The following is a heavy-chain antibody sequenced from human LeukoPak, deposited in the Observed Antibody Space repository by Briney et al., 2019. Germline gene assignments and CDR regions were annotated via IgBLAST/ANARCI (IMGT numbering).Heavy chain of an antibody. CDR1: GFTFSSYG. V-gene: IGHV3-30*18. CDR2: ISYDGSNK. CDR3: AKDRSNGDYFDY. Sequence: GGSLRLSCAASGFTFSSYGMPWVRQAPGKGLEWVAVISYDGSNKYYADSVKGRFTISRDNSKNTLYLQMNSLRAEDTAVYYCAKDRSNGDYFDYWGQGTLVTVSS. D-gene: IGHD4-17*01. J-gene: IGHJ4*02.